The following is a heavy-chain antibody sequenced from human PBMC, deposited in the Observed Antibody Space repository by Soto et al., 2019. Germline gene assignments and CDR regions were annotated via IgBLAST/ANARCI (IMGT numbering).Heavy chain of an antibody. J-gene: IGHJ4*02. V-gene: IGHV3-30-3*01. CDR1: GFTFNSYA. CDR3: ARAVDTVATTGFDY. CDR2: ISYDGSKK. D-gene: IGHD5-12*01. Sequence: GGSLRLSCAASGFTFNSYAVHWVRQAPGKGLEWVAVISYDGSKKYYADSVKGRFTTSRDNSKNTLYLQMNSLRVEDTAMYYCARAVDTVATTGFDYWGQGTLVTV.